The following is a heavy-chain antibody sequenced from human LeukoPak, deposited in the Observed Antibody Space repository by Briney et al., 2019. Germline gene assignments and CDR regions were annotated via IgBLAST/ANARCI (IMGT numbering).Heavy chain of an antibody. CDR1: GYTFTGYY. D-gene: IGHD3-10*01. CDR2: INPNSGGT. Sequence: ASVKVSCKASGYTFTGYYMHWVRQAPGQGLEWMGWINPNSGGTNYAQKFQGRVTMTRDTSISTAYMELSRLRSDDTAVYYCARQQNADTLYGSGTGAWFDPWGQGTLVTVSS. CDR3: ARQQNADTLYGSGTGAWFDP. J-gene: IGHJ5*02. V-gene: IGHV1-2*02.